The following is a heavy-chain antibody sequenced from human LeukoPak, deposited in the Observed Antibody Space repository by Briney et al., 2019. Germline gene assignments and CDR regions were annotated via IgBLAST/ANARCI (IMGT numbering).Heavy chain of an antibody. V-gene: IGHV3-23*01. Sequence: GGSLRLSCVASGFTFNNYAMSWVRQAPGKGLEWVSTISGSGSITYYADSVKGRFTISRDTSKKTLYLQMNSLRADDTAVYYCASETSGWYSDYWGQGALVTVSS. D-gene: IGHD6-19*01. CDR3: ASETSGWYSDY. CDR1: GFTFNNYA. J-gene: IGHJ4*02. CDR2: ISGSGSIT.